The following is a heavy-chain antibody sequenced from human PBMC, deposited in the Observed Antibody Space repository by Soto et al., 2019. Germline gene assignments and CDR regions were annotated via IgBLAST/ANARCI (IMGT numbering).Heavy chain of an antibody. J-gene: IGHJ5*02. CDR3: ARRYWYYYGSGSQSGNWFDP. D-gene: IGHD3-10*01. CDR1: GGSISSSSYY. CDR2: IYYSGST. V-gene: IGHV4-39*01. Sequence: PSETLSLTCTVSGGSISSSSYYWGWIRQPPGKGLEWIGSIYYSGSTYYNPSLKSRVTISVDTSKNQFSLKLSSVTAADTAVYYCARRYWYYYGSGSQSGNWFDPWGQGTLVTVS.